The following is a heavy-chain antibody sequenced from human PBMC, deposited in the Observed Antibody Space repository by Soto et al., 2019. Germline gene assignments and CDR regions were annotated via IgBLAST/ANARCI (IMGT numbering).Heavy chain of an antibody. D-gene: IGHD3-22*01. V-gene: IGHV5-10-1*01. Sequence: PGESLKISCKGSGYSFTSYWISWVRQMPGKGLEWMGRIDPSDSYTNYSPSFQGHVTISADKSISTAYLQWSSLKASDTAMYYCARPQYDSSGYYYRAFEIWGQGTMVTVSS. CDR3: ARPQYDSSGYYYRAFEI. CDR1: GYSFTSYW. CDR2: IDPSDSYT. J-gene: IGHJ3*02.